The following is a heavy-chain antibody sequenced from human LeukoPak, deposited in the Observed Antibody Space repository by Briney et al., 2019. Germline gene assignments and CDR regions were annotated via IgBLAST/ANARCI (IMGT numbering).Heavy chain of an antibody. CDR3: AKAGSGSGWYFDY. CDR2: ISPYNGNT. Sequence: ASVKVSCKASGYDFTSVGITWVRRAPGQGLEWMGWISPYNGNTRYAQKFQGRVAMTTDTSTTTAYMELRGLSFNYTAVYYCAKAGSGSGWYFDYWGQGTLVTVSS. D-gene: IGHD6-19*01. J-gene: IGHJ4*02. V-gene: IGHV1-18*01. CDR1: GYDFTSVG.